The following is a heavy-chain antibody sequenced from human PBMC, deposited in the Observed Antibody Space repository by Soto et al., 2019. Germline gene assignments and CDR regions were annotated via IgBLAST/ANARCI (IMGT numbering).Heavy chain of an antibody. D-gene: IGHD6-13*01. CDR1: GGTFSSYS. Sequence: ASVKVSCNASGGTFSSYSIICVRQAPGQGLEWMGGIIPIFGTANYAQKFQGRVTITADESTSTAYMELSSLRSEDTAVYYCARGSWLPLYYYGMDGWGQGTTVTVAS. CDR2: IIPIFGTA. CDR3: ARGSWLPLYYYGMDG. V-gene: IGHV1-69*13. J-gene: IGHJ6*02.